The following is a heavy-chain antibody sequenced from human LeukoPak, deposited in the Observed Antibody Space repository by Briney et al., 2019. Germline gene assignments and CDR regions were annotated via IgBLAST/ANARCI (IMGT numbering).Heavy chain of an antibody. CDR3: ARRGPPRTLLRGVKSGWFDP. CDR1: GGSSSGYY. CDR2: INHRGST. Sequence: SETLSLTCVLYGGSSSGYYWNWIRQPPGKGLEWIGEINHRGSTNYNPSLKSRVTISVDTSKSQFSLRLSSVIAADTAVYYCARRGPPRTLLRGVKSGWFDPWGQGTLVTVSS. J-gene: IGHJ5*02. D-gene: IGHD3-10*01. V-gene: IGHV4-34*01.